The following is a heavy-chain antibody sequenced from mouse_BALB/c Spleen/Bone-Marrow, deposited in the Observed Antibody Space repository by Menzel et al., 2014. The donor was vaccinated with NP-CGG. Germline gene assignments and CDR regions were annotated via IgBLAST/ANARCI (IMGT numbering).Heavy chain of an antibody. J-gene: IGHJ1*01. CDR3: ARPGYYGYQGV. D-gene: IGHD1-2*01. CDR1: GFDFSRYW. Sequence: EVQGVESGGGLVQPGGSLKLSCAASGFDFSRYWMTWVRQAPGKGLEWIGEINPDSSTIDYAPSLKDKFIISRDNAKNTLYLQMSKVRSEDTALYYCARPGYYGYQGVWGAGTTVTVSS. V-gene: IGHV4-1*02. CDR2: INPDSSTI.